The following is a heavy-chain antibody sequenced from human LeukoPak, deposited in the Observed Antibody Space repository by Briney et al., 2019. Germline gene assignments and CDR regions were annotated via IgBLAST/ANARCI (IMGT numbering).Heavy chain of an antibody. D-gene: IGHD3-16*01. CDR3: AKDGSWGDYYFYFYIDV. V-gene: IGHV3-23*01. J-gene: IGHJ6*03. CDR1: RVTLCKSA. CDR2: ICGMGHYT. Sequence: GGSLRLSCEAPRVTLCKSAMCWGRPAPREGLERGSRICGMGHYTYNADSAKGRFTISRDNSKNTLYLQMNSLRAEDTALYFCAKDGSWGDYYFYFYIDVWGKGTTVTVSS.